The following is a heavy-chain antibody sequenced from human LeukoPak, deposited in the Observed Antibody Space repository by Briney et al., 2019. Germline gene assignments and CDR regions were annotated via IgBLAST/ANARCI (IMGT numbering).Heavy chain of an antibody. CDR1: GGSISSSTYY. Sequence: PSETLSLTCTVSGGSISSSTYYWGWVRQPPGKGLVWVSRINSDGSSTSYADSVKGRFTISRDNAKNTLYLQMNSLRAEDTAVYYCARRNLGSDLDFDYWGQGTLVTVSS. CDR2: INSDGSST. D-gene: IGHD1-1*01. CDR3: ARRNLGSDLDFDY. J-gene: IGHJ4*02. V-gene: IGHV3-74*01.